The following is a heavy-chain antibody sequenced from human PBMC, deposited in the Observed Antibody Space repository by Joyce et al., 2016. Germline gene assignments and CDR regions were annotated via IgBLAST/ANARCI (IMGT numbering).Heavy chain of an antibody. D-gene: IGHD3-3*01. J-gene: IGHJ4*02. Sequence: QVQLQESGPGLVKPSQTLSLTCTVSGGSINSGAYYWSWIRQLPGKGLEWIGYMYYSGSSGYNPSLNSRVTISLDTSKNQFSLKLSSVTAADTAVYYCARGITIVGVITQGYFDYWGQGTLVAVSS. CDR2: MYYSGSS. CDR1: GGSINSGAYY. CDR3: ARGITIVGVITQGYFDY. V-gene: IGHV4-31*03.